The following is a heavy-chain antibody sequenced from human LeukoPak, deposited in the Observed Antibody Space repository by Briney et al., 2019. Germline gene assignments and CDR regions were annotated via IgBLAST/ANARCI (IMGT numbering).Heavy chain of an antibody. CDR1: GGSLTIGSYY. Sequence: PSQTLSLTCTVSGGSLTIGSYYWTWIRHYPGKGLEWIGYIHPSGVTDYNPSLKSRVTMSLAMSQNQFSLKLSSVTAADTAVYYCARDVYSYGSDDYYYMDVWGKGTTVTVSS. CDR3: ARDVYSYGSDDYYYMDV. D-gene: IGHD5-18*01. V-gene: IGHV4-31*03. J-gene: IGHJ6*03. CDR2: IHPSGVT.